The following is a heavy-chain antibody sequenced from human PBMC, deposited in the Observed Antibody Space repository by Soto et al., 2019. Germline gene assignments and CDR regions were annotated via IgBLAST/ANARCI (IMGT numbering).Heavy chain of an antibody. J-gene: IGHJ5*02. V-gene: IGHV4-4*07. CDR3: ARDYRCTNGVCYYNWFDP. CDR1: GGSISSYY. D-gene: IGHD2-8*01. CDR2: IYTSGST. Sequence: SETLSLTCTVSGGSISSYYWSWIRQPAGKGLEWVGRIYTSGSTNYNPSLESRVTMSVDTSKNQFSLKLSSVTAADTAVYYCARDYRCTNGVCYYNWFDPWGQGTLVTVSS.